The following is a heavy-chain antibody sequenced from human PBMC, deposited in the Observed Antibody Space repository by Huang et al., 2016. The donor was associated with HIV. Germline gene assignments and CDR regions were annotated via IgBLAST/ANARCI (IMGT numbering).Heavy chain of an antibody. V-gene: IGHV4-34*01. CDR3: ARGQGGYYYYYMDV. CDR1: GGSFSGYY. CDR2: INHSEST. Sequence: QVQLQQWGAGLLRPSENLSLTCAVYGGSFSGYYGNWIRQPPGKGMGWIGEINHSESTNYKPSLKIRVTSSVDTSRNQFSLTLTSVTAADTAVYYCARGQGGYYYYYMDVWGKGTTVTVSS. J-gene: IGHJ6*03.